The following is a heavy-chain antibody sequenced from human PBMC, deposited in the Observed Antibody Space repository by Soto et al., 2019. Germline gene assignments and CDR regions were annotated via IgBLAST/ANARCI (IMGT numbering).Heavy chain of an antibody. CDR1: GYTFTSYG. CDR3: ARVPAYYDILTGPRLQNWFDP. D-gene: IGHD3-9*01. J-gene: IGHJ5*02. Sequence: ASVKVSCKASGYTFTSYGISWVRQAPGQGLERMGWISAYNGNTNYAQKLQGRVTMTTDTSTSTAYMELRSLRSDDTALYYCARVPAYYDILTGPRLQNWFDPWGQGTLVAVS. V-gene: IGHV1-18*01. CDR2: ISAYNGNT.